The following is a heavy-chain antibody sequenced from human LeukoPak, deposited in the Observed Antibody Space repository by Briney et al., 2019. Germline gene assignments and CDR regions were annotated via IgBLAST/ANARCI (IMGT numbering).Heavy chain of an antibody. CDR3: ARGGTYSSSWYVFRWFDP. CDR2: INHSGST. V-gene: IGHV4-34*01. CDR1: GGSFGGYY. D-gene: IGHD6-13*01. Sequence: PSETLSLTCAGYGGSFGGYYWSWIRQPPGKGREWSGEINHSGSTNYNPSLKSRVTISVDTSKNQFSLKLSSVTAADTAVYYCARGGTYSSSWYVFRWFDPWGQGTLVTVSS. J-gene: IGHJ5*02.